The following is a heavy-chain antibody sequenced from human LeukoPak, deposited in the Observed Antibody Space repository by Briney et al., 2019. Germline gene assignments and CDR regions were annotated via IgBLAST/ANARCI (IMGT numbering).Heavy chain of an antibody. V-gene: IGHV4-31*11. J-gene: IGHJ4*02. D-gene: IGHD4-11*01. CDR1: GGSISSAVYY. CDR3: ARTVTTTHFHY. Sequence: SEALSLTCVVSGGSISSAVYYCSWIRQHPGGGLECLGYIFYSGSTYYNLSLKSPVTISVDTSKNQFSLKLTSVTAADTAVYYCARTVTTTHFHYWGQGTLVTVSS. CDR2: IFYSGST.